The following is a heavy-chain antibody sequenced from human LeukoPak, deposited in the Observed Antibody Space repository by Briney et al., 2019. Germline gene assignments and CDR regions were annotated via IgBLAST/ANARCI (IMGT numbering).Heavy chain of an antibody. J-gene: IGHJ5*02. D-gene: IGHD6-19*01. Sequence: SETLSLTCAVYGGSFSGYYWSWIRQPPGKGLEWIGEINHSGSTNYNLSLKSRVTISVDTSKNQFSLKLSSVTAADTAVYYCARRRIAVARAWFDPWGQGTLVTVSS. V-gene: IGHV4-34*01. CDR3: ARRRIAVARAWFDP. CDR2: INHSGST. CDR1: GGSFSGYY.